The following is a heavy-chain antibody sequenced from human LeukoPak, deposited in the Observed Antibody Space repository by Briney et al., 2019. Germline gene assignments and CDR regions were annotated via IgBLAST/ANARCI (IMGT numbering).Heavy chain of an antibody. Sequence: PGGSLRLSCAASGFTLSTDSMNWVRQAPGKGLEWVSAISGSGGSTYYADSVKGRFTISRDNSKSTLYLQMNSLRAEDTAVYYCALFDYWGQGTLVTVSS. CDR2: ISGSGGST. CDR1: GFTLSTDS. J-gene: IGHJ4*02. V-gene: IGHV3-23*01. CDR3: ALFDY.